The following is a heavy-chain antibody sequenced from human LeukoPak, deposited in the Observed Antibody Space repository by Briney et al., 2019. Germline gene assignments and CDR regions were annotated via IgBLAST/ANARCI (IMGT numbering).Heavy chain of an antibody. CDR1: GFSLSTSGMC. J-gene: IGHJ4*02. V-gene: IGHV2-70*11. Sequence: SGPALVKPTQTLTLTCTFSGFSLSTSGMCVSWIRQPPGKALEWLARIDWDDDKYYSTSLKTRLTISKDTSKNQVVLTMTNMDPVDTATYYCARVYYDILSRRYYFDYWGQGTLVTVSS. CDR2: IDWDDDK. CDR3: ARVYYDILSRRYYFDY. D-gene: IGHD3-9*01.